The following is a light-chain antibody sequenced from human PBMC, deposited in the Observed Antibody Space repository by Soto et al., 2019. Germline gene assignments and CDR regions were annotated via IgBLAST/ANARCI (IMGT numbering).Light chain of an antibody. CDR1: QSVSSN. J-gene: IGKJ2*01. CDR3: QQYNSSPT. Sequence: EIVMTQSPATLSVSPGERATLSCRASQSVSSNLAWYQQKPGQAPRLLIYGASTRDTGIPARFSGSGSGTEFTLTISSLQSEDFAVYYCQQYNSSPTFGQGTKLEIK. CDR2: GAS. V-gene: IGKV3-15*01.